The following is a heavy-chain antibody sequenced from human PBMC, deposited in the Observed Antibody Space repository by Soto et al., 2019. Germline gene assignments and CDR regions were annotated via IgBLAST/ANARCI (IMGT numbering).Heavy chain of an antibody. J-gene: IGHJ3*02. CDR1: GFTFSSYE. CDR3: ASRLNSGSYFFAFDI. V-gene: IGHV3-48*03. Sequence: GGSLRLSCAASGFTFSSYEMNWVRQAPGKGLEWVSYISSSDSTIYYADSVKGRFTISRDNAKNSLYLQMNSLRAEDTAVYYCASRLNSGSYFFAFDIWGQGTMVTVSS. CDR2: ISSSDSTI. D-gene: IGHD1-26*01.